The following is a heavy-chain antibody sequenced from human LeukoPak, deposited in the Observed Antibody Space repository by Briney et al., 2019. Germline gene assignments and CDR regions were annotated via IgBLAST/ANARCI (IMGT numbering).Heavy chain of an antibody. J-gene: IGHJ3*02. CDR2: ISGDGGST. CDR1: GFTFDDYA. D-gene: IGHD2-15*01. Sequence: PGGSLRLSCAASGFTFDDYAMHWVRQAPGKGLEWVSLISGDGGSTYYADSVKGRSTISRDNSKNSLYLQMNSLRTEDTALYYCATYCSGGSCRRHDAFDIWGQGTMVTVSS. V-gene: IGHV3-43*02. CDR3: ATYCSGGSCRRHDAFDI.